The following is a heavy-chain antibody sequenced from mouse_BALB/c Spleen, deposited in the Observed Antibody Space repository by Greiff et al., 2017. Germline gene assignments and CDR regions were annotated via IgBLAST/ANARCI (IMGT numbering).Heavy chain of an antibody. V-gene: IGHV5-12-1*01. Sequence: EVQLVESGGGLVKPGGSLKLSCAASGFAFSSYDMSWVRQTPEKRLEWVAYISSGGGSTYYPDTVKGRFTISRDNAKNTLYLQMSSLKSEDTAMYYCARPHAYWGQGTLVTVSA. J-gene: IGHJ3*01. CDR2: ISSGGGST. CDR1: GFAFSSYD. CDR3: ARPHAY.